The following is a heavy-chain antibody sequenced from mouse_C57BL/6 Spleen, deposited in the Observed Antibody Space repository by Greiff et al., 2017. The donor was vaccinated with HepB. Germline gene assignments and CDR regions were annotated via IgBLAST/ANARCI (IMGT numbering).Heavy chain of an antibody. CDR2: IDPSDSYT. J-gene: IGHJ2*01. V-gene: IGHV1-69*01. CDR1: GYTFTSYW. D-gene: IGHD4-1*01. CDR3: ARRDWDGFDY. Sequence: QVQLKQPGAELVMPGASVKLSCKASGYTFTSYWMHWVKQRPGQGLEWIGEIDPSDSYTNYNQKFKGKSTLTVDKSSSTAYMQLSSLTSEDSAVYYCARRDWDGFDYWGQGTTLTVSS.